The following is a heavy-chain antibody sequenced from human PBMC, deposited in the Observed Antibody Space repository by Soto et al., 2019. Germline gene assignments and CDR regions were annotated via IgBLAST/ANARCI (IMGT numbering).Heavy chain of an antibody. Sequence: EVQLLESGGGLVQPGGSLRLSCAASGFTFSSYAMIWVRQAPGKGLEWVSAISGSGGSTHYADSVKGRFTVSRDNSKNTLYLQMNSLRAEDTALYYCAKGADYFHSNGNNLEYFQSWGQGTLVTASS. D-gene: IGHD3-22*01. CDR1: GFTFSSYA. V-gene: IGHV3-23*01. CDR3: AKGADYFHSNGNNLEYFQS. J-gene: IGHJ1*01. CDR2: ISGSGGST.